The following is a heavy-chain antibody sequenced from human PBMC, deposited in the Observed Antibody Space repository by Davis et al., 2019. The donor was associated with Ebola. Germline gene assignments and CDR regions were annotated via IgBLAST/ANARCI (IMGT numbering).Heavy chain of an antibody. CDR2: ISGSGGST. D-gene: IGHD3-3*01. CDR1: GFTFSSYS. J-gene: IGHJ4*02. Sequence: GESLKISCAASGFTFSSYSMSWVRQAPGKGLEWVSAISGSGGSTYYADSVKGRFTISRDNSKNTLYLQMNSLRAEDTAVYYCAKDSTGDDFWSGGDYWGQGTLVTVSS. CDR3: AKDSTGDDFWSGGDY. V-gene: IGHV3-23*01.